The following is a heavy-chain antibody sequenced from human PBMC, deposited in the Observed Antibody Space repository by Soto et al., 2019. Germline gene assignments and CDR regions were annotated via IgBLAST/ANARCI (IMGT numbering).Heavy chain of an antibody. Sequence: SETLSLTCTVSGGSISSSSYYWGWIRQPPGKGLEWIGSIYYSGSTYYNPSLKSRVTISVDTSKNQFSLKLSSVTAADTAVYYCASAIVVVPAALFNWFDPWGQGTLVTVSS. J-gene: IGHJ5*02. CDR2: IYYSGST. CDR1: GGSISSSSYY. D-gene: IGHD2-2*01. CDR3: ASAIVVVPAALFNWFDP. V-gene: IGHV4-39*01.